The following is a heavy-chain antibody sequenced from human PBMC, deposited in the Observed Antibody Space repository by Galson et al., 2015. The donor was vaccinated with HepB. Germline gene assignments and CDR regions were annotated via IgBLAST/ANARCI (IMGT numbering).Heavy chain of an antibody. V-gene: IGHV3-48*04. Sequence: SLRLSCAASGFTFSSYSMNWVRQAPGKGLEWVSYISSSSSTIYYADSVKGRFTISRDNAKNSLYLQMNSLRAEDTAVYYCARDPGAYYYDSSGSYYDYWGQGTLVTVSS. CDR3: ARDPGAYYYDSSGSYYDY. CDR1: GFTFSSYS. D-gene: IGHD3-22*01. CDR2: ISSSSSTI. J-gene: IGHJ4*02.